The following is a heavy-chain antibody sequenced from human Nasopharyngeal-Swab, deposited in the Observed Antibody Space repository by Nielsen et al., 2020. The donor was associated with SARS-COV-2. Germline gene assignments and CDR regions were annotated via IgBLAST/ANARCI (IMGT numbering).Heavy chain of an antibody. CDR3: AKDIRGDYWCFDL. CDR2: ISWNSGSI. J-gene: IGHJ2*01. CDR1: GFTFDDYA. Sequence: GGSLRFSCAASGFTFDDYAMHWVRQAPGKGLEWVSGISWNSGSIGYADSVKGRFTISRDNAKNSLYLQMNSLRAEDTALYYCAKDIRGDYWCFDLWGRGTLVTVSS. D-gene: IGHD2-21*01. V-gene: IGHV3-9*01.